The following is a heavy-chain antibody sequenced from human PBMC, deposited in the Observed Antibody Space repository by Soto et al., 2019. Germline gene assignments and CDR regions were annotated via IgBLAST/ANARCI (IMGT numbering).Heavy chain of an antibody. CDR3: ARDPIAEYYYDSSGYPPSRVYFDY. J-gene: IGHJ4*02. D-gene: IGHD3-22*01. CDR1: GFTFSSYA. V-gene: IGHV3-30-3*01. Sequence: GGSLRLSCAASGFTFSSYAMHWVRQAPGKGLEWVAVISYDGSNKYYADSVKGRFTISRDNSKNTLYLQMNSLRAEDTAVYYCARDPIAEYYYDSSGYPPSRVYFDYWGQGTLVTVSS. CDR2: ISYDGSNK.